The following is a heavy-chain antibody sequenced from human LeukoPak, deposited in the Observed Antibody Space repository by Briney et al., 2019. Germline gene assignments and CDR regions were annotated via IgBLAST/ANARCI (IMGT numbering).Heavy chain of an antibody. J-gene: IGHJ4*02. CDR3: ARGDYDSYDY. V-gene: IGHV4-4*07. CDR2: IYTSGST. D-gene: IGHD4-17*01. Sequence: SEILSLTCTVSGSSIRSYYWSWIRQPAGKGLEWIGRIYTSGSTNYNPSLKSRVTVSVDMSKNQFSLKLSSVTAADTAVYYCARGDYDSYDYWGQGTLVTVSS. CDR1: GSSIRSYY.